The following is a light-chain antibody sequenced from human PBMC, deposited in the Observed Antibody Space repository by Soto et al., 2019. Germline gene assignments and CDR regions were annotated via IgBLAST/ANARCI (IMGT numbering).Light chain of an antibody. CDR1: QGIRNY. J-gene: IGKJ2*01. V-gene: IGKV1-17*01. CDR2: ATS. CDR3: LQHNSYPYT. Sequence: DIQMTPSPFSLSASVGDRVTITCRASQGIRNYLGWFQQKPGEAPKRLIYATSSLEGGVPSRFSGSGSGREFTLTISSLQPEDFATYYCLQHNSYPYTFGQGTKLEIK.